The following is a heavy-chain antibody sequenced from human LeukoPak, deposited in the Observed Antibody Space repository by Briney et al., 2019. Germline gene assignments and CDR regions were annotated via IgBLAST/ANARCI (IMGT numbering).Heavy chain of an antibody. CDR2: INHSGST. Sequence: SETLSLSCAVYGGSFSGYYWSWIRQPPGKGLEWIGEINHSGSTNYNPSLKSRVTISVDTSKNQFSLKLSSVTAADTAVYYCARMGRYYYDSSGYKRFDHWGQGTLVTVSS. CDR1: GGSFSGYY. D-gene: IGHD3-22*01. J-gene: IGHJ4*02. CDR3: ARMGRYYYDSSGYKRFDH. V-gene: IGHV4-34*01.